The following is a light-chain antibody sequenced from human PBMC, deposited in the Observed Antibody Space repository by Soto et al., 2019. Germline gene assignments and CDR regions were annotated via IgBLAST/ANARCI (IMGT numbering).Light chain of an antibody. J-gene: IGKJ1*01. CDR1: QSVGNNY. Sequence: EIVLTQSPGTLSLSPGERASLSCRASQSVGNNYLAWYQQKPGQAPRLLIFGASSRATGIPDRFSGSGSGTDSTLTISRLEPEDFAVYYCQQYAGSPPRTFGQGTKVEIK. CDR3: QQYAGSPPRT. V-gene: IGKV3-20*01. CDR2: GAS.